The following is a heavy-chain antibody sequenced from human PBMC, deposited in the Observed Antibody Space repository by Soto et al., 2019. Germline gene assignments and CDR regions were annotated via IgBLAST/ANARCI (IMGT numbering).Heavy chain of an antibody. D-gene: IGHD2-15*01. V-gene: IGHV4-31*03. Sequence: QVQLQESGPGLVKPSQTLSLTCTVSGGSISSGGYCWSWIRQHPGKGLEWIGYIYYSGSTYYNPSLKSRVTISVDTSKNQFSLKLSSVTAADTAVYYCARYGGNVLGFDYWGQGTLVTVSS. CDR1: GGSISSGGYC. CDR3: ARYGGNVLGFDY. J-gene: IGHJ4*02. CDR2: IYYSGST.